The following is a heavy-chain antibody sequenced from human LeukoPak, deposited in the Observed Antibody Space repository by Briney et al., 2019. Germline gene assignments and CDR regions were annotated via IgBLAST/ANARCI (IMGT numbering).Heavy chain of an antibody. CDR3: VRVGSVAGSDYLDY. CDR2: SRNKAKSYTT. Sequence: GGSLRLSCAVSAVSGFTFSDHFLDWVRQAPGMGLEWVGRSRNKAKSYTTEYAASVKGRFTISRDESKNSLYLEMNSLKTEDTAVYYCVRVGSVAGSDYLDYWGQGTLVTVSS. CDR1: AVSGFTFSDHF. D-gene: IGHD6-19*01. V-gene: IGHV3-72*01. J-gene: IGHJ4*02.